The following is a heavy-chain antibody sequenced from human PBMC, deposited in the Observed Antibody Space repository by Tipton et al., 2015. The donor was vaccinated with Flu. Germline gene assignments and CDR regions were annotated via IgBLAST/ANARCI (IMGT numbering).Heavy chain of an antibody. V-gene: IGHV3-66*01. Sequence: QLVQSGGGLVQPGGSLRLSCAASGFTVSSNYMSWVRQAPGKGLEWVSVIYSGGSTYYADSVKGRFTISRDNSKNTLYLQMNSLRAEDRALYYCARELRDYVWGSYRYPIWGQGTMVTVSS. CDR3: ARELRDYVWGSYRYPI. CDR1: GFTVSSNY. D-gene: IGHD3-16*02. CDR2: IYSGGST. J-gene: IGHJ3*02.